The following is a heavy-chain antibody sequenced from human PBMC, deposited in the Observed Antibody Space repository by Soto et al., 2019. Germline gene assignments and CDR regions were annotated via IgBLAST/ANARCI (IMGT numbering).Heavy chain of an antibody. CDR3: ARYHGPTTSENCFDS. CDR2: ISTYSGDT. CDR1: GYTFFTYD. D-gene: IGHD5-12*01. J-gene: IGHJ5*01. Sequence: GASVKVSCKASGYTFFTYDISWVRQAPGQGLEWMGWISTYSGDTKYAQKFQGRVTMTTDTSTTTAYLELRSLRSDDTAVYYCARYHGPTTSENCFDSWGQGTLVTVSS. V-gene: IGHV1-18*01.